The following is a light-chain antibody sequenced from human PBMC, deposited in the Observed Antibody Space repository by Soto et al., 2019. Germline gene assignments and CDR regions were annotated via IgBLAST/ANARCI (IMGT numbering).Light chain of an antibody. V-gene: IGKV3-20*01. Sequence: SVLTQSPATLSLSPWERATLSCRASQSVSSSYLAWYQQKPGQAPRLLIYGASSRATGIPDRFSGSGSGTDFTLTISRLEPEDFAVYYCQQYGSSPWTFGQGTKVDIK. CDR2: GAS. CDR3: QQYGSSPWT. J-gene: IGKJ1*01. CDR1: QSVSSSY.